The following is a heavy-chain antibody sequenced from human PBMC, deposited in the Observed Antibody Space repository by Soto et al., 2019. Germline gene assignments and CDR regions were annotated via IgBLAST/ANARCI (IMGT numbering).Heavy chain of an antibody. CDR1: GFTFSNYA. CDR3: AKERWGQSGYCRDTSCPDGFDV. V-gene: IGHV3-23*01. J-gene: IGHJ3*01. D-gene: IGHD2-2*03. CDR2: ISGRGDST. Sequence: HPGGTLRLSCAASGFTFSNYAMSWVRQAPGKGLEWVSAISGRGDSTYYAESVRGRCTISRDNSKNTLYLQMNSLRADDTAVYYCAKERWGQSGYCRDTSCPDGFDVWGQGTIVTV.